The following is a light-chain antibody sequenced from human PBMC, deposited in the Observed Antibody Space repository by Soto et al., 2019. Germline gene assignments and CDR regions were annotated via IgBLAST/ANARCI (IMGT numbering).Light chain of an antibody. Sequence: EIELTQSPGTLSLSPGERATLSCRASQSVSSSYLAWYQQKPGQAPRLLIYGTSSRATGIPDRFSGSGSGTEFTLTISRLEPEDFAVYYCQQYGSSRWTFGQGTKVEIK. CDR2: GTS. CDR1: QSVSSSY. J-gene: IGKJ1*01. CDR3: QQYGSSRWT. V-gene: IGKV3-20*01.